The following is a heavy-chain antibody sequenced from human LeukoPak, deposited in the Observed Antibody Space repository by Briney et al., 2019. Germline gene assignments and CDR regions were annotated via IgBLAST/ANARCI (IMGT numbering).Heavy chain of an antibody. D-gene: IGHD5-18*01. Sequence: GASVKVSCKASGYTFTGYYMHWVRQAPGQGLEWMGGIIPIFGTANYAQKFQGRVTITADESTSTAYMELSSLRSEDTAVYYCARDPVRGYSYGYYGMDVWGKGTTVTVSS. V-gene: IGHV1-69*13. J-gene: IGHJ6*04. CDR2: IIPIFGTA. CDR1: GYTFTGYY. CDR3: ARDPVRGYSYGYYGMDV.